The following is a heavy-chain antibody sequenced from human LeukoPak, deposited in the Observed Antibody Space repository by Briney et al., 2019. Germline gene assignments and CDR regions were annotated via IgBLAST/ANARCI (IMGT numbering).Heavy chain of an antibody. D-gene: IGHD6-13*01. Sequence: SETLSLTCTVSGGSISSYYWSWIRQPPGKGLEWIGYIYTSGSTNYNPSLKSRVTISVDTSKNQFSLKLSSVTAADTAVYYCARGPRQQLPYYWGQGTLVTVSS. J-gene: IGHJ4*02. CDR2: IYTSGST. V-gene: IGHV4-4*09. CDR3: ARGPRQQLPYY. CDR1: GGSISSYY.